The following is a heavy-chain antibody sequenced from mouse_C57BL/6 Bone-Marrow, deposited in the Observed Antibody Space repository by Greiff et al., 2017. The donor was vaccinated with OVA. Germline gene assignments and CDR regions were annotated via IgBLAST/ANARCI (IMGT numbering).Heavy chain of an antibody. Sequence: VQLQQSGAELARPGASVKLSCKASGYTLTSYGISWVKQRTGQGLEWIGEIYPRSGNTYYNEKFKGKATLTADKSSSTAYMELRSLTSEDSAVYFWALTQYFDVWGTGTTVTVSS. J-gene: IGHJ1*03. CDR1: GYTLTSYG. V-gene: IGHV1-81*01. D-gene: IGHD4-1*01. CDR3: ALTQYFDV. CDR2: IYPRSGNT.